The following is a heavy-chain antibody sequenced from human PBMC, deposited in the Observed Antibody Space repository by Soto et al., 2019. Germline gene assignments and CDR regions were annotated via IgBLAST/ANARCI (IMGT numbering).Heavy chain of an antibody. D-gene: IGHD5-18*01. Sequence: QAHLVESWGGVDQPGMSLRLSCAASGFTFTRYGMHRYRQAPGTRLEWVAVISYDGGLQPYADSVKCRFTISRDNSTNMVLLQMNSLRAADTAVYYCLSDRGDGHASVPSSCGQGTLVSVSS. CDR3: LSDRGDGHASVPSS. V-gene: IGHV3-30*03. CDR2: ISYDGGLQ. J-gene: IGHJ5*02. CDR1: GFTFTRYG.